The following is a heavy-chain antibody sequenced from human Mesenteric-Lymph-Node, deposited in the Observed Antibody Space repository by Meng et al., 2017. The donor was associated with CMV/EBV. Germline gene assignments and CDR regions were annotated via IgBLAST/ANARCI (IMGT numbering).Heavy chain of an antibody. CDR3: ARGLEQLVLIFDY. CDR1: GGSISSYY. D-gene: IGHD6-13*01. J-gene: IGHJ4*02. CDR2: IYYSGST. V-gene: IGHV4-59*01. Sequence: SETLSLTCTVSGGSISSYYWSWIRQPPGKGLEWIGYIYYSGSTNYNPSLKSRVTISVDTSKNQFSLKLSSVTAADTAVYYCARGLEQLVLIFDYWGQGTLVTVSS.